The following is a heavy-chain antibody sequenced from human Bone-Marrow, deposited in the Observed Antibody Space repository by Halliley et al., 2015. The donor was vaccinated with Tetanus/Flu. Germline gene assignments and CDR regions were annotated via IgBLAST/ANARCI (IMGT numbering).Heavy chain of an antibody. J-gene: IGHJ3*01. V-gene: IGHV4-34*01. CDR3: ARGGSVDMATTIPEGNAFDV. CDR1: NGSFSNYY. D-gene: IGHD5-12*01. CDR2: IYHSGGT. Sequence: GLVKPSETLSLTCAVYNGSFSNYYWSWIRQPPGKGLEWIGEIYHSGGTNYNPSLKSRVTISVDTSKNQFSLKLNSVTAADTAVYYCARGGSVDMATTIPEGNAFDVWGRGTKVTVSS.